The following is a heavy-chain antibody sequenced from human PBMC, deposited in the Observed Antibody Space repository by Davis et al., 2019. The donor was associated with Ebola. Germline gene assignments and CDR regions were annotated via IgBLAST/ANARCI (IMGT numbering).Heavy chain of an antibody. CDR1: GFTFSSSG. CDR2: ISGRGTTI. CDR3: TRDWDDYGDYGMDV. Sequence: GGSLRLSCAASGFTFSSSGMSWVRQAPGKGLEWVSVISGRGTTIYYADSVKGRFTISRDNSKNTLYLQMNSLRDEDTAVYYCTRDWDDYGDYGMDVWGQGTTVTVSS. D-gene: IGHD3-16*01. J-gene: IGHJ6*02. V-gene: IGHV3-23*01.